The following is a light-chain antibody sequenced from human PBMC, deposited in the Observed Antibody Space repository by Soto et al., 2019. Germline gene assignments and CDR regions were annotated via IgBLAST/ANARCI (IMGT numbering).Light chain of an antibody. CDR3: SSYTSISTPYV. V-gene: IGLV2-14*01. CDR1: SSDVGGYNY. Sequence: QSVLTQPASVSGSPGQSITISCTGTSSDVGGYNYVSWYQQHPGKAPKLMIYEVSNRPSGVSNRFSGSMSGNTASLTISGLQAEDEADYYCSSYTSISTPYVFGTGTKVTVL. J-gene: IGLJ1*01. CDR2: EVS.